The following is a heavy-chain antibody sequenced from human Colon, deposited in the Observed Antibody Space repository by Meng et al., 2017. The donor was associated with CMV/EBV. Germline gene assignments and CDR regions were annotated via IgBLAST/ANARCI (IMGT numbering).Heavy chain of an antibody. Sequence: GLTFDAYWMHWVRQFPGKGLEWVARINTEGGSTTYADSVKGQFTISRDNPMDTVYLQMTSLRADDTAVYYCVRDKGDGFIKFHYFDYWGQGTLVTVSS. D-gene: IGHD5-24*01. CDR1: GLTFDAYW. J-gene: IGHJ4*02. CDR3: VRDKGDGFIKFHYFDY. CDR2: INTEGGST. V-gene: IGHV3-74*01.